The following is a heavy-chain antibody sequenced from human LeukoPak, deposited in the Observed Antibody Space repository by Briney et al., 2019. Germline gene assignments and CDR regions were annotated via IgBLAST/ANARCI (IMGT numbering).Heavy chain of an antibody. CDR3: ARDLYYYGSGSYVPGLPDY. CDR1: GFTFSSYE. Sequence: GGSLRLSCVASGFTFSSYEMNWVRQAPGKGLEWLSYIIISGSTTYYADSVKGRFTISKDNAKKSLYLQMNSLRVEDTAVYYCARDLYYYGSGSYVPGLPDYWGQGTLVTVSS. CDR2: IIISGSTT. D-gene: IGHD3-10*01. J-gene: IGHJ4*02. V-gene: IGHV3-48*03.